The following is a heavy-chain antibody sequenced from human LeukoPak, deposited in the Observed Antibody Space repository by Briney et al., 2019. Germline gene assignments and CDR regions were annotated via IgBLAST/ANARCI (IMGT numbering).Heavy chain of an antibody. D-gene: IGHD3-22*01. J-gene: IGHJ4*02. CDR1: GFTFSSYG. V-gene: IGHV3-30*02. Sequence: GGSLRLSCAASGFTFSSYGMHWVRQAPGKGLEWVTFIRYDGSNKFYTNSVKGRFTISRDNSKNTLYLQMGSLRAEDMAVYYCARAPTDYYDSSGYYLTDYWGQGTLVTVSS. CDR2: IRYDGSNK. CDR3: ARAPTDYYDSSGYYLTDY.